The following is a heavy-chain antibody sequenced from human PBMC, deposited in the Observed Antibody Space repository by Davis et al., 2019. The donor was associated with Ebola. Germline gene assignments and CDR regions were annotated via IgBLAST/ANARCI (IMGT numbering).Heavy chain of an antibody. J-gene: IGHJ4*02. CDR1: GFTFDDYA. D-gene: IGHD2-2*01. CDR2: ISSSGSIT. CDR3: ARSDGAMNS. V-gene: IGHV3-48*02. Sequence: GESLKISCAASGFTFDDYAMHWVRQAPGKGLEWLSYISSSGSITFYADSVKGRFTISRDNAKNSLFLQMNSLRDEDTAVYYCARSDGAMNSWGQGTLVTVSS.